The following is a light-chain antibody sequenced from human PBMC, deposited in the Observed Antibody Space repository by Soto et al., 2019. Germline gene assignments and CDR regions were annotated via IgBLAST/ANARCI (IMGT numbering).Light chain of an antibody. J-gene: IGKJ1*01. CDR2: KAS. V-gene: IGKV1-5*03. CDR3: QHYNSYSDA. CDR1: QTISSW. Sequence: DIQMTQSPSTLSGSVGDRVTITCRASQTISSWLAWYQQKPGKAPKLLIYKASTLKSGVPSRLSGSGSGTEFTLTISSLQPDDFATYYCQHYNSYSDAFGQGTKLELK.